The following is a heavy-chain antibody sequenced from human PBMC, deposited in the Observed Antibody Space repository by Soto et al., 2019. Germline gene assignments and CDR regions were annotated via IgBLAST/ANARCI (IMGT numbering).Heavy chain of an antibody. CDR1: GGTFSIYA. V-gene: IGHV1-69*01. D-gene: IGHD4-17*01. J-gene: IGHJ4*02. CDR2: IIPIFGPA. CDR3: ARHYGSRIDY. Sequence: QVQLVQSGAEVMKPGSSVKVSCKASGGTFSIYAISWVRQAPGQGLEWMGGIIPIFGPANYAQKFQGRVTITADGSTSAAYMARSSMSSEHTAVYYCARHYGSRIDYRGQGTLVTVS.